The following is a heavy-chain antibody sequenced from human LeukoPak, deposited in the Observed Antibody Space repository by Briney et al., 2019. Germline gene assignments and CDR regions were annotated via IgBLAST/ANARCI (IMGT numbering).Heavy chain of an antibody. CDR1: GFSFSTYG. D-gene: IGHD3-10*01. V-gene: IGHV3-48*01. CDR2: ISRNSGTI. J-gene: IGHJ3*02. CDR3: AKDSGSGSYYSADAFDI. Sequence: GGSLRLSCGVSGFSFSTYGMNWVRQVPGMGLEWISYISRNSGTIYYADSVRGRFTISRDNSKSTLYLQMNSLRAEDTAVYYCAKDSGSGSYYSADAFDIWGQGTMVTVSS.